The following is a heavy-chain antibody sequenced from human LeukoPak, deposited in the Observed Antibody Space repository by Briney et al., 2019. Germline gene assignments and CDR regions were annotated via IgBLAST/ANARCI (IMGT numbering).Heavy chain of an antibody. CDR2: IYYSGST. CDR3: ARSQARLSWFDP. CDR1: AYSISSGYY. V-gene: IGHV4-38-2*02. Sequence: SETLSLTCTVSAYSISSGYYWGWIRQPPGKGLERIGSIYYSGSTYYNPSLKSRVTISVDTSKNQFSLKLRSVTAADTAVYYCARSQARLSWFDPWGQGILVTVSS. D-gene: IGHD6-19*01. J-gene: IGHJ5*02.